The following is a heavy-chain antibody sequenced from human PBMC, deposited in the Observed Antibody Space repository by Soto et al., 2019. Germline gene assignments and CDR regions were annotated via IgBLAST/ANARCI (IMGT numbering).Heavy chain of an antibody. J-gene: IGHJ6*02. CDR1: GASISSYY. CDR2: LYNSGAT. CDR3: ARDRLQLWSTTSYGMDV. V-gene: IGHV4-4*07. D-gene: IGHD5-18*01. Sequence: SETLSLTCTVSGASISSYYWTWIRQPAGKGLEWIGRLYNSGATDYNPSLKSRVTMSLDTSKNLFSLKLRSVTAADTAVYYCARDRLQLWSTTSYGMDVWGQGTTVTVSS.